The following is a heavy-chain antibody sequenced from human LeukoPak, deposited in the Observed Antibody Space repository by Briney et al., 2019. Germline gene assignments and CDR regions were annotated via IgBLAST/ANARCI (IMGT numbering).Heavy chain of an antibody. CDR2: IWYDGSNK. CDR3: ARDRAYSSLGMDV. Sequence: GGSLRLSCAASGFTFSSYGMHWVRQAPGKGLEWVAVIWYDGSNKYYADSVKGRFTISRDNSKNTLYLQMNSLGAEDTAVYYCARDRAYSSLGMDVWGKGTTVTVSS. V-gene: IGHV3-33*01. CDR1: GFTFSSYG. J-gene: IGHJ6*04. D-gene: IGHD6-13*01.